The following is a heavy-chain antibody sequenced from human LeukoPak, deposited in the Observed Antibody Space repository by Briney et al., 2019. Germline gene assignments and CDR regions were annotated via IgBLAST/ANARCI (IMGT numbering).Heavy chain of an antibody. CDR3: ARDRAILGELSPNYFDY. J-gene: IGHJ4*02. Sequence: PSETLSPTCTVSGGSISSGDYYWSWIRQPPGKGLEWIGYIYYSGSTYYNPSLKSRVTISVDTSKNQFSLKLSSVTAADTAVYYCARDRAILGELSPNYFDYWGQGTLVTVSS. CDR1: GGSISSGDYY. V-gene: IGHV4-30-4*01. D-gene: IGHD3-10*01. CDR2: IYYSGST.